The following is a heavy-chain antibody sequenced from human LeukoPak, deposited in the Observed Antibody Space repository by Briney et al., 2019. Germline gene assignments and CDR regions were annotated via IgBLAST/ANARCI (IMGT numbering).Heavy chain of an antibody. CDR1: GYTFTSYA. J-gene: IGHJ5*02. D-gene: IGHD4-17*01. CDR3: ARAPYGDYNWFDP. CDR2: INAGNGNT. V-gene: IGHV1-3*03. Sequence: AASVKVSCKASGYTFTSYAMHWVRQAPGQRLEWMGWINAGNGNTKYSQEFQGRVTITRDTFASTAYMELSSLRSEDMAVYYCARAPYGDYNWFDPWGQGTLVTVSS.